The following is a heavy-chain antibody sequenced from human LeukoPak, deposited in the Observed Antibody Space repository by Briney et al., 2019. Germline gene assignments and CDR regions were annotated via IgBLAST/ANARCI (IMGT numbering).Heavy chain of an antibody. V-gene: IGHV3-21*01. J-gene: IGHJ4*02. CDR3: ARVGDIAVAGTGYDY. D-gene: IGHD6-19*01. Sequence: PGGSLRPSCAASGFTFSSYSMNWVRQAPGKGLEWVSSISSSSSYIYYADSVKGRFTISRDNAKNSLYLQMNSLRAEDTAVYYCARVGDIAVAGTGYDYWGQGTLATVSS. CDR2: ISSSSSYI. CDR1: GFTFSSYS.